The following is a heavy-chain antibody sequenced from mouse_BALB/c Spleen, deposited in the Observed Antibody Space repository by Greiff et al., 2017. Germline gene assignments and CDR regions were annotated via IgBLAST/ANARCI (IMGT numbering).Heavy chain of an antibody. CDR2: ISSGGSYT. D-gene: IGHD4-1*01. CDR1: GFTFSSYG. Sequence: EVKLVESGGDLVKPGGSLKLSCAASGFTFSSYGMSWVRQTPDKRLEWVATISSGGSYTYYPDSVKGRFTISRDNAKNTLYLQMSSLKSEDTAMYYCASETASHAMDYWGQGTSVTVSS. V-gene: IGHV5-6*01. CDR3: ASETASHAMDY. J-gene: IGHJ4*01.